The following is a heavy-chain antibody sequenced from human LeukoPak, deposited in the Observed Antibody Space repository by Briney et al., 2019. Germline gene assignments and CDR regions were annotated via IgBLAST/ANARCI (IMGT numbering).Heavy chain of an antibody. Sequence: GGSLRLSCAASGFPFSNHAMSWVRQPPGKGLEWVAAISNGNTYYADSVRGRFAISRDDSKNMVYLQMNSLRDEDTALYYCVREAGYCASVCLKSNWFDPWGQGTQVTVS. CDR2: ISNGNT. V-gene: IGHV3-23*01. CDR1: GFPFSNHA. CDR3: VREAGYCASVCLKSNWFDP. D-gene: IGHD2-15*01. J-gene: IGHJ5*02.